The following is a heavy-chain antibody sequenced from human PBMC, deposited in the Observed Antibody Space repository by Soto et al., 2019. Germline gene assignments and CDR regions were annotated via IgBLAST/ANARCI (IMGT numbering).Heavy chain of an antibody. J-gene: IGHJ5*02. CDR2: INHSGST. CDR3: ARGRGGGWFDP. V-gene: IGHV4-34*01. D-gene: IGHD3-16*01. Sequence: SETLSLTCAVYGGSFSGYYWSWIRQPPGKGLEWIGEINHSGSTNYNPSLKSRVTISVDTSKNQFSLKLSSVTAADTAVYYCARGRGGGWFDPWGQGTLVTVSS. CDR1: GGSFSGYY.